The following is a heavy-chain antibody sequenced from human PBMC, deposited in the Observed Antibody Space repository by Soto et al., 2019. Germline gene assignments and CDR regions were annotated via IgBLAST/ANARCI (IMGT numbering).Heavy chain of an antibody. Sequence: PSKTLSLTCTVSGGSISSGDYYWSWIRQPPGKGLEWIGYIYYSGSTYYNPSLKSRVTISVDTSKNQFSLKLSSVTAADTAVYYCARVRRPRDFADYYGSGSTGWFDPWGQGTLVTVSS. D-gene: IGHD3-10*01. J-gene: IGHJ5*02. CDR3: ARVRRPRDFADYYGSGSTGWFDP. CDR2: IYYSGST. V-gene: IGHV4-30-4*01. CDR1: GGSISSGDYY.